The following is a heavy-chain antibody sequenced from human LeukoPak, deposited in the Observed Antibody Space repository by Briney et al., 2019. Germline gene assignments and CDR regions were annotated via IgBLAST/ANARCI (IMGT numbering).Heavy chain of an antibody. CDR3: ARTPRGVYYGWGRIINWFDS. CDR1: GGSFSGYY. Sequence: PSETLSLTCAVYGGSFSGYYWSWIRQPPGKGLEWIGEINHSGSTNYNPSLKSRVTISVDTSKNQFSLKLSSVTAADTAVYYCARTPRGVYYGWGRIINWFDSCGQGTLVTVSS. CDR2: INHSGST. J-gene: IGHJ5*01. D-gene: IGHD3-10*01. V-gene: IGHV4-34*01.